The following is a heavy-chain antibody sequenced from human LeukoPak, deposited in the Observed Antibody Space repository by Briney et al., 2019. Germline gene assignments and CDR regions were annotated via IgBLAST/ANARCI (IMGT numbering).Heavy chain of an antibody. D-gene: IGHD4-11*01. CDR2: IYYSGST. Sequence: PSETLSLTCTVSGGSISSYYWSWIRQPPGKGLEWIGYIYYSGSTNYNPSLKSRVTISVDTSKNQFSLKLSSVTAADTAVYYCARGTTVTSLDYWGPGTLVTVSS. V-gene: IGHV4-59*01. J-gene: IGHJ4*02. CDR3: ARGTTVTSLDY. CDR1: GGSISSYY.